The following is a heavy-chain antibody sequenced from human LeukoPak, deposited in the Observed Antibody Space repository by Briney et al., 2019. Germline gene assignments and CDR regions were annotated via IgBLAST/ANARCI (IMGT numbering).Heavy chain of an antibody. CDR1: GDSVSSNSAT. J-gene: IGHJ4*02. D-gene: IGHD3-16*01. CDR3: ARGYGGATDC. Sequence: SQTLSLTCAISGDSVSSNSATWNWIRQSPSRGLEWLGRTYRRSKWSNDYAVSLRGRISINPDTSKNRFSLQLNSVTPEDTAVYYCARGYGGATDCWGQGTLVTVSS. CDR2: TYRRSKWSN. V-gene: IGHV6-1*01.